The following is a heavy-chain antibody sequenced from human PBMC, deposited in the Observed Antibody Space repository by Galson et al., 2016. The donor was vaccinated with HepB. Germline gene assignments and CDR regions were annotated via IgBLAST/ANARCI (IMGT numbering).Heavy chain of an antibody. CDR3: VGGYCSSTSCYKYAFGI. D-gene: IGHD2-2*02. CDR2: INPSGST. V-gene: IGHV1-46*03. CDR1: GYTFTSYY. J-gene: IGHJ3*02. Sequence: SVKVSCKASGYTFTSYYMHWVRQAPGQGLEWMGIINPSGSTSYAQRFQGRVTMTRDTSTSTVYMELSSLTSEDTAVYFCVGGYCSSTSCYKYAFGIWGKGTMVTVSS.